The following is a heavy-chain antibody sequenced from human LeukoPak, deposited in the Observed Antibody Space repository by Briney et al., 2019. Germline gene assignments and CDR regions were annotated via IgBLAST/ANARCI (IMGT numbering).Heavy chain of an antibody. V-gene: IGHV4-59*08. CDR3: ARLGFSNSGSYLAPSDY. CDR2: IYYSGGT. Sequence: SETLSLTCTVSGGSISSYYWSWIRQPPGKGLEWIGYIYYSGGTNYNPSLESRVTISVDTSKNQFSLKLSSVTAADTAVYYCARLGFSNSGSYLAPSDYWGQGTLVTVSS. CDR1: GGSISSYY. J-gene: IGHJ4*02. D-gene: IGHD1-26*01.